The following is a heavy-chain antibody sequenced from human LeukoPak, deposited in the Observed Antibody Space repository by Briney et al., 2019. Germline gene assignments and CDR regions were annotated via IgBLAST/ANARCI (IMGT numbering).Heavy chain of an antibody. CDR2: ISAYNGNT. V-gene: IGHV1-18*01. CDR3: ARAASWNALDY. CDR1: GYTFTSYG. J-gene: IGHJ4*02. D-gene: IGHD1-1*01. Sequence: ASVTLSCTASGYTFTSYGISWVRQAPGQGLEWVGWISAYNGNTNYAQKLQGRVTMTTDTSTSTAYLELRSLRSDDTAVYYCARAASWNALDYWGQGTLVTVSS.